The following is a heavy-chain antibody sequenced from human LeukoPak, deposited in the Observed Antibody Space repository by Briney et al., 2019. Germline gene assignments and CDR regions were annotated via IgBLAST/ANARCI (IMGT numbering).Heavy chain of an antibody. CDR3: ARAAGYSSSYFDY. J-gene: IGHJ4*02. CDR2: IYYSGST. Sequence: SETLSLTCTVSGGSISSYYWSWIRQPPGKGLEWIGYIYYSGSTNYNPSLKSRVTISVDTSKNQFSLKLSSVTAADTAVYYCARAAGYSSSYFDYWGQGTLVTVSS. V-gene: IGHV4-59*01. D-gene: IGHD6-19*01. CDR1: GGSISSYY.